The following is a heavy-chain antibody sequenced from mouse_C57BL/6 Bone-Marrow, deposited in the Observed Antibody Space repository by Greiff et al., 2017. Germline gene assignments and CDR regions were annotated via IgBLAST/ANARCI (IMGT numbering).Heavy chain of an antibody. CDR3: AFDGYHTLYFDY. D-gene: IGHD2-3*01. V-gene: IGHV5-6*01. Sequence: EVMLVESGGDLVKPGGSLKLSCAASGFTFSSYGMSWVRQTPDKRLEWVATISSGGSYTYSPDSVKGRFTISRDNAKNTLYLQMSSLKSEDTAMYYCAFDGYHTLYFDYWGQGTTLTVSS. J-gene: IGHJ2*01. CDR1: GFTFSSYG. CDR2: ISSGGSYT.